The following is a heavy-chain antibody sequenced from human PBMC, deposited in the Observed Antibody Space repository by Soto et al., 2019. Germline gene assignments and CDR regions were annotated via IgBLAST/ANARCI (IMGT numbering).Heavy chain of an antibody. CDR1: GFTFNRHA. Sequence: QVQLVESGGGVVQPGRSLRLSCEASGFTFNRHAMHWVRQAPGKGLEWVAVISYDGSTEYYADSMKGRFTISRDSSKDTVDLQMNRLRGEDMAVYYCARSEVTGGIGTAHYGMDVWGQGTTVTVSS. CDR2: ISYDGSTE. CDR3: ARSEVTGGIGTAHYGMDV. J-gene: IGHJ6*02. D-gene: IGHD3-16*01. V-gene: IGHV3-30-3*01.